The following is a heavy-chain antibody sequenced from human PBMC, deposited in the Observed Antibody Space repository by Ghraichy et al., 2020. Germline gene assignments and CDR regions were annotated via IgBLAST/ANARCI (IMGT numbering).Heavy chain of an antibody. CDR1: GFTFSSYA. CDR2: LSGSGGST. Sequence: GESLNISCAASGFTFSSYAMSWVRQAPGKGLEWVSALSGSGGSTYYADTVKGPFTISRDNSKNTLYLQMNSLRAEDTAVYYCARDGYGSGNLGFDYWGQGTLVTVSS. J-gene: IGHJ4*02. D-gene: IGHD3-10*01. V-gene: IGHV3-23*01. CDR3: ARDGYGSGNLGFDY.